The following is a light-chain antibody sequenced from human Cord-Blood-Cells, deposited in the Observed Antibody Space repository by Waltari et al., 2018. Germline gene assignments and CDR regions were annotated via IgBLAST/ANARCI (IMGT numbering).Light chain of an antibody. CDR2: GAS. Sequence: EIVLTQSQGTLSLSPGERATLSCRASQSVSSSYLAWYQQKPGQAPRLLIYGASSRATCIPDRFSGSGSGTDFTLTISRLEPEDFAVYYCQQYGSSPVTFGQGTKVEIK. J-gene: IGKJ1*01. V-gene: IGKV3-20*01. CDR1: QSVSSSY. CDR3: QQYGSSPVT.